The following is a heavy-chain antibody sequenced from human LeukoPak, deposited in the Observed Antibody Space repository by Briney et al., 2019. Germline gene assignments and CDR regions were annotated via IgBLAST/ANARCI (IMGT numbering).Heavy chain of an antibody. V-gene: IGHV4-61*01. CDR1: GGSVSSGSYY. Sequence: SETLSLTCTVSGGSVSSGSYYWIWIRQPPGKGLEWIGYIYYSGSTNYNPSLKSRITISVVTSKNQLPLKLSAVTAADTAVYYCARDSIAVAGIDYWGQGTLVTVSS. J-gene: IGHJ4*02. CDR2: IYYSGST. D-gene: IGHD6-19*01. CDR3: ARDSIAVAGIDY.